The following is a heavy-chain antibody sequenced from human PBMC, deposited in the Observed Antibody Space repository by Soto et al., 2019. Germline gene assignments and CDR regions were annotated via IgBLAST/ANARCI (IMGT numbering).Heavy chain of an antibody. J-gene: IGHJ5*02. CDR3: ARDRLDDSSGYYYEDWFDT. Sequence: ASVKVSCKASGYTFTSYGISWVRQAPGQGLEWMGWISAYNGNTNYAQKLQGRVTMTTDTSTSTAYMELRSLRSDDTAVYYCARDRLDDSSGYYYEDWFDTWGQGTLVTVSS. V-gene: IGHV1-18*04. D-gene: IGHD3-22*01. CDR2: ISAYNGNT. CDR1: GYTFTSYG.